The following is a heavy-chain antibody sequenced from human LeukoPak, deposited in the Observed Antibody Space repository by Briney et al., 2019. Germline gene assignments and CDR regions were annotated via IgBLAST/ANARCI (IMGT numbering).Heavy chain of an antibody. V-gene: IGHV1-46*01. J-gene: IGHJ6*03. D-gene: IGHD3-10*01. CDR2: ITPSGGST. CDR3: AREGRSGFYYMDV. Sequence: ASVKVSCKASGYIFTSYYMHWVRQAPGQGLEWMGIITPSGGSTTYAQKFQGRVTMTRDLSTSTVYMELSSPRSEDTAVYYCAREGRSGFYYMDVWGKGTTVTVSS. CDR1: GYIFTSYY.